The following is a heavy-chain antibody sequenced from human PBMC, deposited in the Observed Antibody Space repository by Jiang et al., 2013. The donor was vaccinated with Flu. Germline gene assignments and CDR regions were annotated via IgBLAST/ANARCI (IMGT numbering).Heavy chain of an antibody. CDR1: GYSISSGYY. D-gene: IGHD3-3*01. CDR3: ARLNYDYWSDYSKYFDH. V-gene: IGHV4-38-2*01. Sequence: GPGLVKPSETLSLTCAVSGYSISSGYYWGWIRQPPGKGLEWIGSVFHTVNVRTYYTPSLKRRATISVDTSKNHFSLKLTSVTAADTAVYYCARLNYDYWSDYSKYFDHWG. CDR2: VFHTVNVRT. J-gene: IGHJ4*01.